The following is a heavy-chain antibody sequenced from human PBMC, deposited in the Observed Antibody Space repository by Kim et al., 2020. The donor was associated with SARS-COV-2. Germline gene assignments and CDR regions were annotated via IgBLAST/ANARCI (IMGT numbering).Heavy chain of an antibody. CDR3: ARDRFTLGAAARGAGFDY. J-gene: IGHJ4*02. D-gene: IGHD6-13*01. V-gene: IGHV3-11*04. CDR2: ISSSGSTI. CDR1: GFTFSDHY. Sequence: GGSLRLSCAASGFTFSDHYMSWIRQAPGKGLEWVSEISSSGSTIYYADSVKGRFTISRDNAKNSLYLQMNSLRAEDTAVYYCARDRFTLGAAARGAGFDYWGQGTLVTVSS.